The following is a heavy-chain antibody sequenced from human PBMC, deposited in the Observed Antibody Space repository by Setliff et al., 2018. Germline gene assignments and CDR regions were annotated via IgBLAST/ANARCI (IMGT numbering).Heavy chain of an antibody. CDR2: IYYSGST. J-gene: IGHJ6*02. CDR1: GGSISSSRYY. Sequence: SETLSLTCTVSGGSISSSRYYWGWIRQPPGKGLEWIGSIYYSGSTYYSPSLKSRVTISVDTSKNQFSLKLSSVTAADTAVYYCARVSGMGSPPYYYYYYGMDVWGQGTTVT. D-gene: IGHD6-25*01. CDR3: ARVSGMGSPPYYYYYYGMDV. V-gene: IGHV4-39*07.